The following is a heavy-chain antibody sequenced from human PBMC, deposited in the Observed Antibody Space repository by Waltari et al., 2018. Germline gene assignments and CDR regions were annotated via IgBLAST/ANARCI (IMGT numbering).Heavy chain of an antibody. J-gene: IGHJ3*02. D-gene: IGHD1-7*01. CDR1: GYTFTAYY. CDR2: INSNTGGA. Sequence: QIQIMQSGAEVKTPGASVKVSCQASGYTFTAYYLHWARQAPGQGLEWMGWINSNTGGADCAQSFQGRVTVTRDTSISTVYMELSGLTSDDTAVYYCAREALGGTKAFDMWGQGTMVTVSS. V-gene: IGHV1-2*02. CDR3: AREALGGTKAFDM.